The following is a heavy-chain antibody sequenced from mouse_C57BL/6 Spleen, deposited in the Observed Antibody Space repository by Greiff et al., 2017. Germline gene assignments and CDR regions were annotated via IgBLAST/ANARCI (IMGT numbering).Heavy chain of an antibody. J-gene: IGHJ3*01. CDR3: ASEGYSNPFAY. Sequence: VKLQESGAELVKPGASVKISCKASGYAFSSYWMNWVKQRPGKGLEWIGQIYPGDGDTNYNGKFKGKATLTADKSSSTAYMQLSSLTSEDSAVYCCASEGYSNPFAYWGQGTLVTVSA. V-gene: IGHV1-80*01. D-gene: IGHD2-5*01. CDR1: GYAFSSYW. CDR2: IYPGDGDT.